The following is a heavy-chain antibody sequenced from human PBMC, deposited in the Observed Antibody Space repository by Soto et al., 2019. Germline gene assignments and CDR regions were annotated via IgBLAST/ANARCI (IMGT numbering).Heavy chain of an antibody. J-gene: IGHJ4*02. CDR2: IYYSGNT. V-gene: IGHV4-39*01. CDR3: ATIPATTNLTDY. Sequence: SETLSLTCTVSGGSISSSSYYWGWIRQPPGKGLEWIGSIYYSGNTYYNPSLKSRVTISVDTSKNQFSLKLSSVTAADTAVYYCATIPATTNLTDYWGQGTLVTSPQ. CDR1: GGSISSSSYY. D-gene: IGHD2-2*02.